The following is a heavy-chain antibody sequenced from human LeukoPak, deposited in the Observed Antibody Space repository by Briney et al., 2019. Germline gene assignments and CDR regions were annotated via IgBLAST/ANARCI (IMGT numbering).Heavy chain of an antibody. D-gene: IGHD4-11*01. CDR1: GFIVSGDF. Sequence: GGSLRLSCAASGFIVSGDFMSWVRQAPGKGLEWVAVTVGGGDGTYYADSVKGRFTISRDNSNNTLYLQMNSLRAEDTAVYYCAKLTTSWGQGTLVTVSS. CDR2: TVGGGDGT. J-gene: IGHJ4*02. V-gene: IGHV3-23*01. CDR3: AKLTTS.